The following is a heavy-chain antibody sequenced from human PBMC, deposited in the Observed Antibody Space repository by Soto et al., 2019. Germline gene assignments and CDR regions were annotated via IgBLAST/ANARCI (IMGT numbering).Heavy chain of an antibody. CDR1: GYIFQNYA. Sequence: ASVKVSCKDSGYIFQNYAIHWVRQAPGQRPEWVGWINAANGNTKYSQKLQGRVTMTTDTSTSTAYMELRSLRSDDTAVYYCASSIAAAGHYWGQGTLVTVSS. V-gene: IGHV1-3*01. CDR2: INAANGNT. D-gene: IGHD6-13*01. CDR3: ASSIAAAGHY. J-gene: IGHJ4*02.